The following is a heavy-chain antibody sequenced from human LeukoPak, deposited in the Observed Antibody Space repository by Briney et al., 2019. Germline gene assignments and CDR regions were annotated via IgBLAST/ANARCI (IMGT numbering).Heavy chain of an antibody. CDR1: GYTFTNYY. CDR3: AREIGPRQLHLWGSAFDY. V-gene: IGHV1-46*01. Sequence: ASVKVSCKASGYTFTNYYIHWVRQAPGQGLEWMGIINPSGGGTSYAQKFQGRVTMTRDTSTNTVYMELSSLRSEDTAVYYCAREIGPRQLHLWGSAFDYWGQGTLVTVSS. D-gene: IGHD5-18*01. J-gene: IGHJ4*02. CDR2: INPSGGGT.